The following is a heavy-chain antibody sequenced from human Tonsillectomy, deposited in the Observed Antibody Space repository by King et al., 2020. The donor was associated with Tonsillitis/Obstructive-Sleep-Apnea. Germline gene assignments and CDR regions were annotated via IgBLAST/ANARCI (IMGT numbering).Heavy chain of an antibody. Sequence: MQLQESGPGLVKPSETLSLTCTVSGASTSSSTYYWAWIRQPPGKGLEWIGSIYYSGSTYYNPSLRSRVTISVDTSKNQFSLKLSSVTAADTAIYYCASVGYFDWLFSWFDPWGQGALVTVSS. V-gene: IGHV4-39*01. CDR1: GASTSSSTYY. J-gene: IGHJ5*02. D-gene: IGHD3-9*01. CDR3: ASVGYFDWLFSWFDP. CDR2: IYYSGST.